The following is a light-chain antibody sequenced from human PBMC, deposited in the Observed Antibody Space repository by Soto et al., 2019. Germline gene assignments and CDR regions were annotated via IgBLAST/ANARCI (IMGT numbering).Light chain of an antibody. V-gene: IGKV3D-20*01. CDR1: QTIAYNF. J-gene: IGKJ4*01. CDR3: QHYGDSSST. Sequence: IVLTQSPGTLSVSPGEVATVSCGASQTIAYNFLAWYQQKPGLAPRLLVYDASKRATGIPDRFSGSGSGTDFTLNITTLEPEDFAVYYCQHYGDSSSTFGGGTRVEI. CDR2: DAS.